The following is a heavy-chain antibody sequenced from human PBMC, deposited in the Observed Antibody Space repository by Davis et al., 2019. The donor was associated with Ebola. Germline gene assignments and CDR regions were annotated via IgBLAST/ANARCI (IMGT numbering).Heavy chain of an antibody. CDR3: ARDHGFGEFRYYYYGMDV. D-gene: IGHD3-10*01. Sequence: ASVKVSCKASGYTFTSYGISWVRQAPGQGLEWMGWISAYNGNTNYAQKLQGRVTMTTDTSTSTAYMELRSLRSDDTAVYYCARDHGFGEFRYYYYGMDVWGQGTTVTVSS. V-gene: IGHV1-18*01. CDR1: GYTFTSYG. J-gene: IGHJ6*02. CDR2: ISAYNGNT.